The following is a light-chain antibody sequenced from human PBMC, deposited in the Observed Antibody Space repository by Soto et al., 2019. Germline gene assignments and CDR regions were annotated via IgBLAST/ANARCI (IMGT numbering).Light chain of an antibody. CDR1: QEISNY. CDR3: QQYDHLPRT. Sequence: DIQMILSPSSLSASVGDRVTITCQASQEISNYLNWYQQKPGKAPKLLIYDASNLERGVPSRFSGRGSGTDFTFTISSLQPEDFATYYCQQYDHLPRTFGRGTKVEIK. CDR2: DAS. J-gene: IGKJ1*01. V-gene: IGKV1-33*01.